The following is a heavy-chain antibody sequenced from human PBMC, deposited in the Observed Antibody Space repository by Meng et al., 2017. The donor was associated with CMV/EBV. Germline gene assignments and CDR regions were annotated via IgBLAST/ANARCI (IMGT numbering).Heavy chain of an antibody. CDR2: IYYSGST. CDR3: ARHTRYCSSTSCLNWYFDL. J-gene: IGHJ2*01. CDR1: GGSISSSSYY. D-gene: IGHD2-2*01. Sequence: GSLRLSCTVSGGSISSSSYYWGWIRQPPGKGLEWIGSIYYSGSTYYNPSLKSRVTISVDTSKNQFSLKLSSVTAADTAVYYCARHTRYCSSTSCLNWYFDLWGRGTLVIVSS. V-gene: IGHV4-39*01.